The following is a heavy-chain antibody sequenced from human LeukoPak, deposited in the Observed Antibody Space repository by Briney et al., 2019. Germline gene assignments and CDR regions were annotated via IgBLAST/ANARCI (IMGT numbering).Heavy chain of an antibody. J-gene: IGHJ4*02. Sequence: GSLRLSCAVSGFIFSDYYMSWIRQPPGKGLEWIGSIYYSGSTYYNPSLKSRVTISVDTSKNQFSLKLTSVTAADTAAYYCARSSAFLREGFDYWGQGTLVTVSS. V-gene: IGHV4-38-2*01. CDR3: ARSSAFLREGFDY. CDR1: GFIFSDYY. D-gene: IGHD2/OR15-2a*01. CDR2: IYYSGST.